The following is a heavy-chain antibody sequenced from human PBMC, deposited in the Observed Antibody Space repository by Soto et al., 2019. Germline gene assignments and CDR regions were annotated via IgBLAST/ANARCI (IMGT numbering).Heavy chain of an antibody. CDR3: AFVVPAAIHHYYYDMDV. Sequence: RLEWMGWINPNSGNTGYAQKFQGRVTMTRNTSISTAYMERSSLRSEDTAVYYCAFVVPAAIHHYYYDMDVSGKGTTVTDYS. J-gene: IGHJ6*03. D-gene: IGHD2-2*01. CDR2: INPNSGNT. V-gene: IGHV1-8*01.